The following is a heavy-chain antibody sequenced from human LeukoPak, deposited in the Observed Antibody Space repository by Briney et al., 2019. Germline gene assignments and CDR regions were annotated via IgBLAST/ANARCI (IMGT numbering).Heavy chain of an antibody. CDR2: IYYSGST. D-gene: IGHD3-9*01. J-gene: IGHJ5*02. V-gene: IGHV4-59*01. CDR3: ARDLYDILTGYGWFDP. CDR1: GGSISSYY. Sequence: PSETLSLTCTVSGGSISSYYWSWIRQPPGKGLGWIGHIYYSGSTNYNPSLKSRVTISVDTSKNQFSLKLSSVTAADTAVYYCARDLYDILTGYGWFDPWGQGTLVTVSS.